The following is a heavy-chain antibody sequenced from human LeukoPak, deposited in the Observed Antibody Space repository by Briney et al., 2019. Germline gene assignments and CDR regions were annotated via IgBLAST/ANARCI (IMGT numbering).Heavy chain of an antibody. CDR3: ARVSCSSTSCYYYYGMDV. D-gene: IGHD2-2*01. CDR1: GGSISSYY. CDR2: IYYSGST. Sequence: YPSETLSLTCTVSGGSISSYYWSWIRQPPGKGLEWIGYIYYSGSTNYNPSLKSRVTISVDTSKNQFSLKLSSVTAADTAVYYCARVSCSSTSCYYYYGMDVWGQGTTVTVSS. J-gene: IGHJ6*02. V-gene: IGHV4-59*01.